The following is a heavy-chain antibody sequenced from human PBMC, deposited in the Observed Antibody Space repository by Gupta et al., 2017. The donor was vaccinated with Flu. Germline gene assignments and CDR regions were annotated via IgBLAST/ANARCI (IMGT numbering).Heavy chain of an antibody. CDR3: AKEVDTAVTDGMDV. V-gene: IGHV3-30*18. J-gene: IGHJ6*02. CDR2: ISYDGSNK. D-gene: IGHD5-18*01. Sequence: QAPGKGLEWVAVISYDGSNKYYADSVKGRFTISRDNSKNTLYLQMNSLRAEDTAVYYCAKEVDTAVTDGMDVWGQGTTVTVSS.